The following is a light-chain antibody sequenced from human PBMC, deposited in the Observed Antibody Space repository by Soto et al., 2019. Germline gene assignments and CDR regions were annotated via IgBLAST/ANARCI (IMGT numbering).Light chain of an antibody. J-gene: IGKJ4*01. Sequence: DIVMTQNPLSLSVTPGQPASFSCRSSQSLLHSDGKTYLYWYVQKPGHPPQLLIYEGSNRFSGVPERFSGSGSGTDFTLKISRVEAEDVGVYYCMQSLQLPLTFGGGTKVEIK. CDR3: MQSLQLPLT. V-gene: IGKV2D-29*01. CDR2: EGS. CDR1: QSLLHSDGKTY.